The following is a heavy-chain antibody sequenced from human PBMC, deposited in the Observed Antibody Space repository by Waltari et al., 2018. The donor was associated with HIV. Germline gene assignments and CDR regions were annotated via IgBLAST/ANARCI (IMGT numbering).Heavy chain of an antibody. V-gene: IGHV3-9*01. D-gene: IGHD3-10*01. Sequence: EVQLVESGGGLVQPGRSLRLSCAASGFTFDDYAMHWVRQAPGKGLQWVSGISWNSAAIDYADSVRGRFTISRDNAKNSLYLLMNTLRVEDTAVYYCAKDTKVYHFGSGRYYDAFDMWGQGTMVTVSS. CDR3: AKDTKVYHFGSGRYYDAFDM. CDR2: ISWNSAAI. CDR1: GFTFDDYA. J-gene: IGHJ3*02.